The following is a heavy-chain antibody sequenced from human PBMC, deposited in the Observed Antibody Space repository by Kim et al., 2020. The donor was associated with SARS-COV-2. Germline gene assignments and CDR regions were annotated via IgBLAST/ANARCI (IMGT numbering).Heavy chain of an antibody. Sequence: YAGSVQRRLTISRDNSKNTLYLQMNSRRAEDTAVYYCVWSGESPARYFHYWGQGTLVTVSS. D-gene: IGHD3-10*01. J-gene: IGHJ4*02. V-gene: IGHV3-23*01. CDR3: VWSGESPARYFHY.